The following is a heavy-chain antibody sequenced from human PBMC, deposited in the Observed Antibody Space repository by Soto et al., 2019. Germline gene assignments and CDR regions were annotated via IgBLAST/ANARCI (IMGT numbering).Heavy chain of an antibody. CDR2: IYYSGST. Sequence: SETLSLTCTVSGGSISSYYWSWIRQPPGKGLEWIGYIYYSGSTNYNPSLKSRVTISVDTSKNQFSLRAEDTAVYYCARDLYSSSWYGSYYYYYYMDVWGKGTTVTVSS. CDR1: GGSISSYY. CDR3: ARDLYSSSWYGSYYYYYYMDV. D-gene: IGHD6-13*01. J-gene: IGHJ6*03. V-gene: IGHV4-59*12.